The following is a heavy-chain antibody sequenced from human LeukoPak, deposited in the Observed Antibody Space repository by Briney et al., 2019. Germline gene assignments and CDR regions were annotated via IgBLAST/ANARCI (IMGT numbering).Heavy chain of an antibody. V-gene: IGHV4-4*07. D-gene: IGHD6-19*01. Sequence: SETLSLTCTVSGDSISSYYWSWIRQPAGKGLEWIGRISVSDGTNYTPPLKSRVTMSTDASKDQFSLKLSSVTAADTAVYYCARIRRNSNDWYADDKWGQGTLVTVSS. J-gene: IGHJ4*02. CDR1: GDSISSYY. CDR2: ISVSDGT. CDR3: ARIRRNSNDWYADDK.